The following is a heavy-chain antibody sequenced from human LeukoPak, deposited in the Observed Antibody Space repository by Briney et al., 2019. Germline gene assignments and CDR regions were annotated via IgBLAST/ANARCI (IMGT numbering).Heavy chain of an antibody. CDR3: AKEVGCSSTSCYRRGRAFDI. D-gene: IGHD2-2*02. CDR2: ISWNSGSI. CDR1: GFTFNDYA. Sequence: PGRSLRLSCAASGFTFNDYAMHWVRQAPGKGLEWVSGISWNSGSIGYADSVKGRFTISRDNAKNSLYLQMNSLRAEDTALYYCAKEVGCSSTSCYRRGRAFDIWGQGTMVTVSS. V-gene: IGHV3-9*01. J-gene: IGHJ3*02.